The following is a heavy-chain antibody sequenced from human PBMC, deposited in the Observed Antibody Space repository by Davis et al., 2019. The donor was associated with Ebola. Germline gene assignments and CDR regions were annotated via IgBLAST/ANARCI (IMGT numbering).Heavy chain of an antibody. J-gene: IGHJ5*02. CDR2: IYYSGIT. D-gene: IGHD3-3*01. CDR3: ARQGWSGYSLRHWLDP. Sequence: SETLSLTCTVSGCSIISSSSYWGWIRQPPRKGLEWIGSIYYSGITYYNPSLKSRVTISVDTSKNQFSLKLRSVTAADTAVYYCARQGWSGYSLRHWLDPWGRGTLVTVSS. CDR1: GCSIISSSSY. V-gene: IGHV4-39*01.